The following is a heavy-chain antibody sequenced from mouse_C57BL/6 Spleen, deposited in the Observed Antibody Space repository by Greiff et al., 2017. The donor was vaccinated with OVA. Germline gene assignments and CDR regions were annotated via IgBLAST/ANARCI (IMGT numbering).Heavy chain of an antibody. CDR3: ARGMGTAQPQGY. V-gene: IGHV1-55*01. D-gene: IGHD3-2*02. Sequence: QVQLQQSGAELVKPGASVKMSCKASGYTFTSYWITWVTQRHGKGLEWIGDIYPGSGSTNYNEQFKSKATLTVDTSSSTAYMPLSSLTSEDSAVYYCARGMGTAQPQGYWGQGTTLTVSS. CDR2: IYPGSGST. J-gene: IGHJ2*01. CDR1: GYTFTSYW.